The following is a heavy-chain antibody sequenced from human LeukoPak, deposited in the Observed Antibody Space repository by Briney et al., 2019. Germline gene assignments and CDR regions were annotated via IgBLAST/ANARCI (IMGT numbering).Heavy chain of an antibody. CDR3: AKVPNIAGPAKVY. CDR2: ISGSGGST. CDR1: GFTFNTFA. Sequence: GGSLRLSCAASGFTFNTFAMSWVRQAPGKGLEWVSGISGSGGSTFYADSVKGRFTISRDNSRNTLFLQTNSLRAEDTAVYYCAKVPNIAGPAKVYWGQGTLVTVSS. J-gene: IGHJ4*02. V-gene: IGHV3-23*01. D-gene: IGHD2-15*01.